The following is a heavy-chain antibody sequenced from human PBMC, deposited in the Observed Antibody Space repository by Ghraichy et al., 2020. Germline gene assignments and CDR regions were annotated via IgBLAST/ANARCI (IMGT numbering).Heavy chain of an antibody. V-gene: IGHV3-23*01. J-gene: IGHJ6*02. CDR1: GFTFSSYA. CDR3: ANTGTLITYDFNMDV. Sequence: LSLTCAASGFTFSSYAMSWVRQSPGKGLECVSAISGNGSITYYVDSVRGRFTISRDNSKNTVFLQMNSLTVEDTAVYYCANTGTLITYDFNMDVCVPGTTVTVS. D-gene: IGHD2-8*01. CDR2: ISGNGSIT.